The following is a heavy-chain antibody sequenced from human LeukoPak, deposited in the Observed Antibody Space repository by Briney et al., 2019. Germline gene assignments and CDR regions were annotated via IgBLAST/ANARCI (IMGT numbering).Heavy chain of an antibody. CDR3: ASRNRRDGYNYFDH. CDR2: ISSSGTTI. D-gene: IGHD5-24*01. Sequence: GGSLRLSCAASGFTFSSYEMNWVRQDAGKGLEWVSFISSSGTTIFYAASVKGRFTISRDNAKNSLYLQMNSLRAEDTAVYYCASRNRRDGYNYFDHWGQGTLVTVSS. J-gene: IGHJ4*02. V-gene: IGHV3-48*03. CDR1: GFTFSSYE.